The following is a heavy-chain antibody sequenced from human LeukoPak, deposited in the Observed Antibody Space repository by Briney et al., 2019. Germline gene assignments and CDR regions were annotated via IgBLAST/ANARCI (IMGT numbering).Heavy chain of an antibody. V-gene: IGHV4-39*01. J-gene: IGHJ5*02. CDR2: IYYSGST. D-gene: IGHD2-2*01. CDR1: GGSISSSSYY. CDR3: ARRGYCSSTSCYEYWFDP. Sequence: SETLSLTCTVSGGSISSSSYYWGWNRHPPGKGLVWLGFIYYSGSTYYNPSLKSRITISVDTYKNQLSLKLSSGTATDTAVYYCARRGYCSSTSCYEYWFDPWGQGTLVTVSS.